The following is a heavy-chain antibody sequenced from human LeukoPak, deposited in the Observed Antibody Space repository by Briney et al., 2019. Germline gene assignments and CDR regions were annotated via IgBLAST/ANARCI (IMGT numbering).Heavy chain of an antibody. CDR1: GGSFSGYY. V-gene: IGHV4-34*01. Sequence: KSSETLSLTCAVYGGSFSGYYWSWIRQPPGKGLEWIGEINHSGSTNYNPSLKSRVTISVDTSKNQFSLKLSSVTAADTAVYYCARREQDGADSSGWYYPYYYYYMDVWGKGTTVTISS. D-gene: IGHD6-19*01. CDR2: INHSGST. J-gene: IGHJ6*03. CDR3: ARREQDGADSSGWYYPYYYYYMDV.